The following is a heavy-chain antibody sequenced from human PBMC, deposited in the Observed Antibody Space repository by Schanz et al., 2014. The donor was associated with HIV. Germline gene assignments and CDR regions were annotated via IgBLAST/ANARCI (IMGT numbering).Heavy chain of an antibody. CDR1: EFTFSTND. CDR3: AKAGLFFGQLWLGFFDY. Sequence: QVQLVESGGGVVQPGRSLRLSCAASEFTFSTNDMHWVRQVPGKGLEWVAVISHNGNNDYYAESVKGRVTISRDNSKNTLYLQMNNLKTEDTAVYYCAKAGLFFGQLWLGFFDYWGQGAQVTVSS. V-gene: IGHV3-30*18. CDR2: ISHNGNND. J-gene: IGHJ4*02. D-gene: IGHD5-18*01.